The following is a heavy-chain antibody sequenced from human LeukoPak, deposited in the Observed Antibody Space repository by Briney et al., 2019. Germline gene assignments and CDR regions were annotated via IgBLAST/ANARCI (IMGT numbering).Heavy chain of an antibody. CDR3: VGDALYSSTWYPGP. V-gene: IGHV4-61*02. Sequence: SETLSLTCTVSGGSISSGSYYWSWIRQPAGKGLEWIGRIYTSGSTNYNPSLKSRVTISVDTSKNQFSLKLSSVTAADTAVYYCVGDALYSSTWYPGPWGQGTLVTVSS. CDR2: IYTSGST. D-gene: IGHD6-13*01. J-gene: IGHJ5*02. CDR1: GGSISSGSYY.